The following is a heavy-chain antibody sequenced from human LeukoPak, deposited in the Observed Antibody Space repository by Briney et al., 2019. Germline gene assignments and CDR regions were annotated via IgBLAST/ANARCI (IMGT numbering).Heavy chain of an antibody. CDR3: ASRWSDFWILYSSVWFAP. CDR2: IYYTGST. Sequence: PSETLSLTCTVSGYSISSHYYWGWIRQPPGKGLEWIGTIYYTGSTYYTPSLKSRVTISLDTSKNQFSLRLSSVTAADTAVYYCASRWSDFWILYSSVWFAPGGRETLVPVS. D-gene: IGHD3-3*01. V-gene: IGHV4-38-2*02. CDR1: GYSISSHYY. J-gene: IGHJ5*02.